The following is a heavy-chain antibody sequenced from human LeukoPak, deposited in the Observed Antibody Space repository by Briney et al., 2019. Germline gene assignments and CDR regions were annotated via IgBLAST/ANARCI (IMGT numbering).Heavy chain of an antibody. CDR2: ISYDGSNK. J-gene: IGHJ4*02. CDR1: GFTFSSYA. CDR3: ARRLALDY. V-gene: IGHV3-30-3*01. D-gene: IGHD6-25*01. Sequence: PGRSLRLSCAAPGFTFSSYAMHWVRQAPGKGLEWVAVISYDGSNKYYTDSVKGRFTISRDNSKNTLYLQMNSLRAEDTAVYYCARRLALDYWGQGTLVTVSS.